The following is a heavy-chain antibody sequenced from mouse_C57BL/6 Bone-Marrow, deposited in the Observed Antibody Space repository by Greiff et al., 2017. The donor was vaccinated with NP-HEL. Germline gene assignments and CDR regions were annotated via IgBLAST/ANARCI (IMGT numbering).Heavy chain of an antibody. CDR2: IYHGDGDA. CDR3: ARGAY. CDR1: GYAFSSYW. V-gene: IGHV1-80*01. Sequence: VHLVESGAELVKPGASVKISCKASGYAFSSYWMNWVKQRPGKGLEWIGQIYHGDGDANSHGEFKDKASLTADKSSSTAYMQLSSLTSEDSAVYFCARGAYWGQGTLVTVSA. J-gene: IGHJ3*01.